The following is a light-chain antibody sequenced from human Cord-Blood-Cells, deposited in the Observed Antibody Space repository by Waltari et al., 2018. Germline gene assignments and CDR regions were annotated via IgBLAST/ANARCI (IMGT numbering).Light chain of an antibody. CDR1: QSVLYSSNNKNY. CDR3: QQYYSTPRT. V-gene: IGKV4-1*01. Sequence: DIVMTQSPDSLAVSLGERATINCKSSQSVLYSSNNKNYLAWYQQKPGQPPKLLIYWASTRESGVPGRFSGSGSGTDFTLTISSLQAEDVAVYYCQQYYSTPRTFGLGTKVEIK. CDR2: WAS. J-gene: IGKJ1*01.